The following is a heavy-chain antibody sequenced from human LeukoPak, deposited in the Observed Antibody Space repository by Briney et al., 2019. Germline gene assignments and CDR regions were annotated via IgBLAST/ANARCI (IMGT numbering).Heavy chain of an antibody. CDR1: GGSISSGGYY. D-gene: IGHD5-24*01. Sequence: SETLSLTCTVSGGSISSGGYYWSWIRQHPGKGPEWIGYIYYSGSTYYNPSLKSRVTISVDTSKNQFSLKLSSVTAADTAVYYCARGGDGYNYVYYYYMDVWGKGTTVTVSS. V-gene: IGHV4-31*03. CDR3: ARGGDGYNYVYYYYMDV. J-gene: IGHJ6*03. CDR2: IYYSGST.